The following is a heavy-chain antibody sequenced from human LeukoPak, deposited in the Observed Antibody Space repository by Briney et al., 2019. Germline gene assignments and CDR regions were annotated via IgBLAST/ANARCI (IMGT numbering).Heavy chain of an antibody. Sequence: PGGSLRLSCAASGFTVSSNYMSWVRQAPGKGLEWVSAVDGRGSSTYYADSVKGRFTISRDNSNNTLYLQMNSLRAEDTAEYYCAEDLSGSGSYYPLDYWGQGTLVTVSS. CDR1: GFTVSSNY. CDR3: AEDLSGSGSYYPLDY. CDR2: VDGRGSST. J-gene: IGHJ4*02. V-gene: IGHV3-23*01. D-gene: IGHD3-10*01.